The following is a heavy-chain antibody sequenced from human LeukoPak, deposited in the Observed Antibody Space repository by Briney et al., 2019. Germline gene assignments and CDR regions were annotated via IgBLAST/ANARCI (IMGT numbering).Heavy chain of an antibody. D-gene: IGHD2-2*02. Sequence: SETLSLTCTVSGGSITSSSYYWGWIRQPPGKGLAWIGSIYYSGSTYYNPSLESRVTISVDTSKNQFSLKLSSVTAADTAVYYCARQRCSVTSCDNEIYYYYYAMDVWGQGTTVTVSS. V-gene: IGHV4-39*01. CDR2: IYYSGST. CDR1: GGSITSSSYY. J-gene: IGHJ6*02. CDR3: ARQRCSVTSCDNEIYYYYYAMDV.